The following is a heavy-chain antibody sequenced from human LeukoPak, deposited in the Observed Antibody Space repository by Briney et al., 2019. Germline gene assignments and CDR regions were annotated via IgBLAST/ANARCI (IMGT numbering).Heavy chain of an antibody. D-gene: IGHD6-19*01. CDR2: ISGSGGST. V-gene: IGHV3-23*01. Sequence: GGSLRLSCAASGFTFSSYAMSWVRQAPGKGLEWVSAISGSGGSTYYADSVKGRFTISRDSSKNTLYLQMNSLRAEDTAVYYCAKALRISPGYSSGWYDYWGQGTLVTVSS. J-gene: IGHJ4*02. CDR1: GFTFSSYA. CDR3: AKALRISPGYSSGWYDY.